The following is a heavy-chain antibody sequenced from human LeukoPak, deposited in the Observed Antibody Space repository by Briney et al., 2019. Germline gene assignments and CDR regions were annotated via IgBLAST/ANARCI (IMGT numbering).Heavy chain of an antibody. J-gene: IGHJ4*02. Sequence: GGSPRLSCAVSGFTVSDNYMSWVRQAPGKGLEWVAVLYSSGNSYYAQVVKGRFSVSRDNSKNTMFLQMNSLRVDDTAVYYCMREGDWAYWGQGTLVTVSS. CDR2: LYSSGNS. D-gene: IGHD3-9*01. CDR3: MREGDWAY. V-gene: IGHV3-53*01. CDR1: GFTVSDNY.